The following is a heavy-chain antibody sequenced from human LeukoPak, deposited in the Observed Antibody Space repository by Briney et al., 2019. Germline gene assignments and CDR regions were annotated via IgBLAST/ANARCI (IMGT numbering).Heavy chain of an antibody. CDR1: GYSFTSYG. J-gene: IGHJ4*02. Sequence: ASVKVSCKASGYSFTSYGISWVRQAPGQGLEWMGWISAYNGNTNYAQKLQGRVTMTTDTSTSTAYMELRSLRSDDTAVYYCARDSGDSSGYYYGGFDYWGQGTLVTVSS. V-gene: IGHV1-18*01. D-gene: IGHD3-22*01. CDR2: ISAYNGNT. CDR3: ARDSGDSSGYYYGGFDY.